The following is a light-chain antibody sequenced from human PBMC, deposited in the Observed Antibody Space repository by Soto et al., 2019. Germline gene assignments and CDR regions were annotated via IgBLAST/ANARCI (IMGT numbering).Light chain of an antibody. V-gene: IGKV1-6*01. Sequence: AIQMTQSPSSLSASVGDRVTITCRASQGIGNDLGWYQQKPGKAPKLLISAASILQSGVPSRFSGSGSGTDFTLTIISLQPEDFATYYCLQRYNSPRTFGQGTKVEIK. CDR2: AAS. CDR3: LQRYNSPRT. J-gene: IGKJ1*01. CDR1: QGIGND.